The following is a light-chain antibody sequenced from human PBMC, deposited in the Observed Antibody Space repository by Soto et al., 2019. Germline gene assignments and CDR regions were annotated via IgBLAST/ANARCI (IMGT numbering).Light chain of an antibody. J-gene: IGLJ2*01. CDR1: SSNIGSNY. Sequence: QSVLTQPPSASGAPGQRVTISCSGSSSNIGSNYVYWYQQLPGTAPKLLIYSNNQRRSGVPDRFSGSKSGTSVSLAICGLRSEDEADYYCAAWDDSLSGVLFGGGTKLTVL. CDR3: AAWDDSLSGVL. V-gene: IGLV1-47*01. CDR2: SNN.